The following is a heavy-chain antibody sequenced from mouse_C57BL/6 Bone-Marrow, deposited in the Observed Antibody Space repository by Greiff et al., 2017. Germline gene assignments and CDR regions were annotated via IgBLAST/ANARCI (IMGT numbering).Heavy chain of an antibody. CDR2: IDPETGGT. J-gene: IGHJ2*01. CDR1: GYTFTDYE. V-gene: IGHV1-15*01. Sequence: QVQLQQSGAELVRPGASVTLSCKASGYTFTDYEMHWVKQTPVHGLEWIGAIDPETGGTAYNQKFKGEAILTADKSSSTPYMELRSLTSADSAVYYCTRSRGLLLHFDYWGQATTLTVSS. CDR3: TRSRGLLLHFDY. D-gene: IGHD2-1*01.